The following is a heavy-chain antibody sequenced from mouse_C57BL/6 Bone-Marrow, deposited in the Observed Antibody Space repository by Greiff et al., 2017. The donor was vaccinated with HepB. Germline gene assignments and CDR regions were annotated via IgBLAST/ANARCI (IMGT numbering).Heavy chain of an antibody. CDR3: TTPSYSLDY. J-gene: IGHJ2*01. Sequence: VQLQQSGAELVRPGASVKLSCTASGFNIKDYYMHWVKQRPEQGLEWIGWIDPDNGDTDYATKFQGKATITADTSSNTAYLQLSSLTSEDTAVYYCTTPSYSLDYWGQGTTLTVSS. D-gene: IGHD2-10*01. CDR1: GFNIKDYY. CDR2: IDPDNGDT. V-gene: IGHV14-4*01.